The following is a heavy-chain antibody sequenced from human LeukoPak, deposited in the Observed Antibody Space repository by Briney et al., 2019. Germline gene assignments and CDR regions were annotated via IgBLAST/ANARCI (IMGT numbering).Heavy chain of an antibody. D-gene: IGHD1-14*01. CDR1: GGSISSYY. CDR2: IYYSGST. Sequence: SETLSLTCTVSGGSISSYYWSWIRPPPGKGLEWIGYIYYSGSTNYNPSIKSRVTISVDTSKKQISLKLSSVTAADTAVYYCARSRDRYWDAFDVWGQGTMVTVSS. CDR3: ARSRDRYWDAFDV. J-gene: IGHJ3*01. V-gene: IGHV4-59*01.